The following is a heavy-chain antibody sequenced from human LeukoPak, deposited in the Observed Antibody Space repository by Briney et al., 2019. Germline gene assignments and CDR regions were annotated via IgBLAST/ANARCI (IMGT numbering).Heavy chain of an antibody. CDR3: AKDIYDSSGQGY. V-gene: IGHV3-30*02. D-gene: IGHD3-22*01. Sequence: GGSLRLSCAASGFTFSSYGMHWVRQAPGKGREWVAFIRYDGSNKYYADSVKGRFTISRDNSKNTLHLQMNSLRAEDTAVYYCAKDIYDSSGQGYWGQGTLVTVSS. CDR1: GFTFSSYG. CDR2: IRYDGSNK. J-gene: IGHJ4*02.